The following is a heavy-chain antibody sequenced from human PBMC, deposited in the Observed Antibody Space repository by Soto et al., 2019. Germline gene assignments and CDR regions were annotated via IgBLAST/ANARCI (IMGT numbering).Heavy chain of an antibody. J-gene: IGHJ4*02. D-gene: IGHD5-12*01. V-gene: IGHV3-23*01. CDR1: GFTFSSYA. CDR2: ISGSGGST. CDR3: AKDRIVATIRDY. Sequence: LRLSCAASGFTFSSYAMSWVRQAPGKGLEWVSAISGSGGSTYYADSVKGRFTISRDNSKNTLYLQMNSLRAEDTAVYYCAKDRIVATIRDYWGQGTLVTVSS.